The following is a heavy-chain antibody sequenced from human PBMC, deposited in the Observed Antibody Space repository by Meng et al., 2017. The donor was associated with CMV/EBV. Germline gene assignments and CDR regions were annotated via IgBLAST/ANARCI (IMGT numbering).Heavy chain of an antibody. Sequence: GGSLRLSCAASGLTLSNYDMHWVRQAPGKGLEWVTFIRHDGSNKYYADSVKGRLTISRDNSKNTLYLQMNSLRPEDTALYYCAKVSGDIPAALAPFDYWGQGTLVTVSS. CDR2: IRHDGSNK. D-gene: IGHD6-13*01. J-gene: IGHJ4*02. CDR3: AKVSGDIPAALAPFDY. CDR1: GLTLSNYD. V-gene: IGHV3-30*02.